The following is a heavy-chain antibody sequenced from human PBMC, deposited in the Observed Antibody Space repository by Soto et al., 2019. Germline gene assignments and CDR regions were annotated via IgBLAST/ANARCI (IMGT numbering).Heavy chain of an antibody. CDR3: ARHGAAMSLLYGMDV. D-gene: IGHD2-2*01. J-gene: IGHJ6*02. CDR2: IYPGDSDT. CDR1: GYSFTSYW. V-gene: IGHV5-51*01. Sequence: GESLKISCKGSGYSFTSYWIGWVRQMPGKGLEWMGIIYPGDSDTRYSPSFQGQVTISADKSISTAYLQWSSLKASDTTMYYCARHGAAMSLLYGMDVWGQGTTVTVSS.